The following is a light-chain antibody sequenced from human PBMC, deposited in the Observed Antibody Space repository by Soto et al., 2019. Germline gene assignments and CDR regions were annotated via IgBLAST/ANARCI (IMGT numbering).Light chain of an antibody. V-gene: IGKV3-11*01. CDR3: QQRSNWLGT. CDR2: DAS. Sequence: EIVLTQSPATLSLSPGERATLSCRASQSVSSYLAWYQQKPGQAPRLLIYDASNRATGIPARFSGSGSGTDFTLPISSLEPEDFAVYYCQQRSNWLGTFGQGTKVEIK. J-gene: IGKJ1*01. CDR1: QSVSSY.